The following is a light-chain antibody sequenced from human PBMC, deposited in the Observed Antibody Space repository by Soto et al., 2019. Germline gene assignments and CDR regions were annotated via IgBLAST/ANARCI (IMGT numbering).Light chain of an antibody. CDR1: ETVDNNF. CDR2: AVA. J-gene: IGKJ2*01. V-gene: IGKV3-20*01. Sequence: PGERATLSFRTSETVDNNFLGWYQKKPAQAPRLLIYAVASRAAGVPDRFSGSGSGTDFTLTISRLEPEDFAVYYCQQYGTSPYTFGQGT. CDR3: QQYGTSPYT.